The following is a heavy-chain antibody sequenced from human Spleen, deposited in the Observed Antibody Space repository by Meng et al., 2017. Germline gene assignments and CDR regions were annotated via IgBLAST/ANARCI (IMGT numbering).Heavy chain of an antibody. CDR1: GYTFTNCS. CDR2: ISTYNGNR. V-gene: IGHV1-18*01. J-gene: IGHJ4*02. D-gene: IGHD6-19*01. Sequence: ASVKVSCKTSGYTFTNCSINWVRQAPGQGLEWMGWISTYNGNRNYAQKLQGRVTMTTDTSTSTADMELRSLRSDDTAVYYCARNPPQFYNSGWYYFDYWGQGTLVTVSS. CDR3: ARNPPQFYNSGWYYFDY.